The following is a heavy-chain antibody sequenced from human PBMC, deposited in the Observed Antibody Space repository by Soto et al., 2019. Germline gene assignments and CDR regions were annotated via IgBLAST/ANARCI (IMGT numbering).Heavy chain of an antibody. Sequence: ASVKVSCKTSGYTFTAYGLAWLGQGPGQRPEWMRWVSTNNADTNYAQKFQGRVTITTETSTRTTYMELRSLRSNDTAVYYCARELNTDPSAYYSLAYWGQGTLVTV. V-gene: IGHV1-18*01. CDR1: GYTFTAYG. CDR2: VSTNNADT. D-gene: IGHD3-22*01. J-gene: IGHJ4*02. CDR3: ARELNTDPSAYYSLAY.